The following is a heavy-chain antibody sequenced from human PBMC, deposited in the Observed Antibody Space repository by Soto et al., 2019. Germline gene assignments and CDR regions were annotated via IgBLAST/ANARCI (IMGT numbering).Heavy chain of an antibody. CDR1: GYRFTNYW. J-gene: IGHJ4*02. V-gene: IGHV5-51*01. CDR2: IYPGDSDT. CDR3: ARDYCRGTTCYEFDY. D-gene: IGHD2-2*01. Sequence: GESLKISCKGSGYRFTNYWIGWVRQMPGKGLEWMGIIYPGDSDTRYSPSFQGQVTISVDKSINTAYLQWSSLKASDTAMYYCARDYCRGTTCYEFDYWGQGTQVTVSS.